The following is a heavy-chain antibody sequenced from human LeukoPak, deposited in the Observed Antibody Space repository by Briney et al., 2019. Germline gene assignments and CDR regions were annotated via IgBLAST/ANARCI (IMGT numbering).Heavy chain of an antibody. CDR1: GYTLTGYY. J-gene: IGHJ4*02. CDR3: ARDGDIVVVPAAFFF. CDR2: INPNSGGT. V-gene: IGHV1-2*02. D-gene: IGHD2-2*01. Sequence: ASVKVSCRASGYTLTGYYMHWARQAPGQGLEWMGWINPNSGGTNYAQKFQGRVTMTRDTSISTAYMELSRLRSDDTAVYYCARDGDIVVVPAAFFFCGKGTLVTVSS.